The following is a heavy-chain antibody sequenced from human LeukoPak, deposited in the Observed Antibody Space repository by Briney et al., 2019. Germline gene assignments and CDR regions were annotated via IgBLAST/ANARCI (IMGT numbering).Heavy chain of an antibody. Sequence: SVKVSCKASGGTFSSYAISWVRQAPGQGLEWMGGIIPIFGTANYAQKFQGRVTITADKSTSTAYMEPSSLRSEDTAVYYCARDHRGIAADWFDPWGQGTLVTVSS. CDR1: GGTFSSYA. V-gene: IGHV1-69*06. CDR2: IIPIFGTA. CDR3: ARDHRGIAADWFDP. D-gene: IGHD6-13*01. J-gene: IGHJ5*02.